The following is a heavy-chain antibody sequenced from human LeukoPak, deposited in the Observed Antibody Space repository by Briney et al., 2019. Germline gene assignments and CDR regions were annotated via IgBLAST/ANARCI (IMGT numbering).Heavy chain of an antibody. Sequence: PGGSLRLSCTASGFTFGDYAMSWFRQAPGKGLEWVGFIRSKAYGGTSEYAASVKGRFTISRDDSKRIACLQMNSLKTEDTAVYYCTRDTYYYDSSGYYFPWGQGTLVTVSS. J-gene: IGHJ5*02. CDR3: TRDTYYYDSSGYYFP. CDR2: IRSKAYGGTS. D-gene: IGHD3-22*01. V-gene: IGHV3-49*03. CDR1: GFTFGDYA.